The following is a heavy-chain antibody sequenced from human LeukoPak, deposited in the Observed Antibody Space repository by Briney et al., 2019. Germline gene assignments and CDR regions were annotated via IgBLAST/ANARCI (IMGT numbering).Heavy chain of an antibody. CDR1: GFTFSSYW. CDR3: AREAGDSSGWYLVDY. J-gene: IGHJ4*02. CDR2: IKQDGSEK. Sequence: PGGSLRLSCAASGFTFSSYWMSWVRQAPGKGLEWVANIKQDGSEKYYVDSVKGRFTISRDNAKNSLYLQMNSLRAEDTAVYYCAREAGDSSGWYLVDYWGQGALVTVSS. D-gene: IGHD6-19*01. V-gene: IGHV3-7*01.